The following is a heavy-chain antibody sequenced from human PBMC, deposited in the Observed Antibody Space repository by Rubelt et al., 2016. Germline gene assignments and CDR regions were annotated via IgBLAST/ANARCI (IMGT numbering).Heavy chain of an antibody. D-gene: IGHD2-8*01. Sequence: RNYGMHWVRQAPGKGLEWVALIYYDGSNKYCADSVKGRFTISRDNSKNTLYLQMNNLSAEDTAVYYCAGGRNGALWGQGTLVIVSS. CDR2: IYYDGSNK. CDR1: RNYG. J-gene: IGHJ4*02. CDR3: AGGRNGAL. V-gene: IGHV3-33*01.